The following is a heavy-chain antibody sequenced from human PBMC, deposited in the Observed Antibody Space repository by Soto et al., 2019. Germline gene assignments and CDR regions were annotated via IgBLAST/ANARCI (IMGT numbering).Heavy chain of an antibody. Sequence: EVQLVESGGGLVQPGGSLRLSCAASGFSFSTYWMHWVRQAPGKGLVWVSRINNDGSSPTYADAVKGRFTISRDNAKNTVAWQMDSLRVEDTAVYYCARPFTSGWFGAFDMWGQGTMVTVSS. CDR2: INNDGSSP. J-gene: IGHJ3*02. CDR1: GFSFSTYW. D-gene: IGHD6-19*01. CDR3: ARPFTSGWFGAFDM. V-gene: IGHV3-74*01.